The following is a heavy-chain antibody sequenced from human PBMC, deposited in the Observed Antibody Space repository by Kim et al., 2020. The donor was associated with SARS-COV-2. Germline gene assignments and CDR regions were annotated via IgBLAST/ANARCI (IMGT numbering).Heavy chain of an antibody. D-gene: IGHD3-10*01. CDR2: IIPIFGTA. CDR1: GGTFSSYA. CDR3: ARDRGDQGRGATYDAFDI. V-gene: IGHV1-69*13. J-gene: IGHJ3*02. Sequence: SVKVSCKASGGTFSSYAISWVRQAPGQGLEWMGGIIPIFGTANYAQKFQGRVTITADESTSTAYMELSSLRSEDTAVYYCARDRGDQGRGATYDAFDIWGQGTMVTVSS.